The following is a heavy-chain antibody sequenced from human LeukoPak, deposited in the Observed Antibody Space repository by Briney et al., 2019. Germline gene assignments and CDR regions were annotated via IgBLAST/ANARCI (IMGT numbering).Heavy chain of an antibody. V-gene: IGHV3-7*01. CDR2: INLDGSEK. J-gene: IGHJ4*02. Sequence: GSLRLSCAASGFTFSSYWMSWARQARGKGLEWVANINLDGSEKYYVDSVKGRFTISRDNSKNTVFLQMNSLRLEETGVYYCSSATSMTTITTDHWGQGTLVTVSS. CDR3: SSATSMTTITTDH. D-gene: IGHD3-22*01. CDR1: GFTFSSYW.